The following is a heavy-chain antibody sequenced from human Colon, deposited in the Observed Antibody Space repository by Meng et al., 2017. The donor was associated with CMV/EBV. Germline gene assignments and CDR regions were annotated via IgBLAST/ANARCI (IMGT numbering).Heavy chain of an antibody. D-gene: IGHD4-23*01. CDR2: ISGHNGHT. Sequence: ASVKVSCKTSGYSFTTYGVTWVRQAPGQGLEWMGWISGHNGHTDYTPSLQGRVTMTTDTSTTTAYMELRNLRSDDTAVYYCARLNGGNSGDWFDPWGQGTLVTVSS. CDR3: ARLNGGNSGDWFDP. V-gene: IGHV1-18*01. J-gene: IGHJ5*02. CDR1: GYSFTTYG.